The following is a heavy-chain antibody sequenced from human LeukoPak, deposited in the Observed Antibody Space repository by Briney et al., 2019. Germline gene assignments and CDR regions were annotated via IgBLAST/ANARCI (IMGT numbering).Heavy chain of an antibody. CDR1: GFTFSSYA. CDR3: ARLRRRDWFDP. Sequence: GSLRLSCAASGFTFSSYAMSWIRQPPGKGLEWIGSIYYSGSTYYNPSLKSRVTISVDTSKNQFSLKLCSVTAADTAVYYCARLRRRDWFDPWGQGTLVTVSS. J-gene: IGHJ5*02. V-gene: IGHV4-39*01. D-gene: IGHD4-17*01. CDR2: IYYSGST.